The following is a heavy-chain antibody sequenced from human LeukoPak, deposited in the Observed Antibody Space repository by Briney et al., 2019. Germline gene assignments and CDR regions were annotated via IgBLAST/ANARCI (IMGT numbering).Heavy chain of an antibody. V-gene: IGHV4-59*08. CDR3: ARHDAHGDYAMSDY. Sequence: PSETLSLTCTVSGGSISNYYRSWIRQPPGKGLEWIGYIYYSGSTNYDPSHKSRVTISVDTSKNQFSLKLSSVTAADTAVYYCARHDAHGDYAMSDYWGQGTLVTVSS. CDR1: GGSISNYY. CDR2: IYYSGST. J-gene: IGHJ4*02. D-gene: IGHD4-17*01.